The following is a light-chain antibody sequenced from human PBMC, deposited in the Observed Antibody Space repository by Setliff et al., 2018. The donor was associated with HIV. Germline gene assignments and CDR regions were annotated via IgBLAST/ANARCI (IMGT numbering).Light chain of an antibody. J-gene: IGLJ1*01. Sequence: SALTQPPSVSGAPGQRVTISCTGSSSNIGAGFDVHWYQLVPDTAPRLLIHNNNNRPSGVPDRFSGYRSGASASLAIAGLQADDEADYFCQSFDSSLSVFGTGTKVTVL. V-gene: IGLV1-40*03. CDR3: QSFDSSLSV. CDR1: SSNIGAGFD. CDR2: NNN.